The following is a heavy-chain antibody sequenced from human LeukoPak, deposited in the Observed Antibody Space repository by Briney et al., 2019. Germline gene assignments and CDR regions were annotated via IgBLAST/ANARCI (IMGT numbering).Heavy chain of an antibody. J-gene: IGHJ6*03. CDR2: IKSKTDGGTT. V-gene: IGHV3-15*01. CDR3: TTVPGTTTVTRYYYYYMDV. CDR1: GFTFSNAC. Sequence: GGSLRLSCAASGFTFSNACMSWVRQAPGKGLEWVGRIKSKTDGGTTDYAAPVKGRFTISRDDSKNTLYLQMNSLKTEDTAVYYCTTVPGTTTVTRYYYYYMDVWGKGTTVTVSS. D-gene: IGHD4-11*01.